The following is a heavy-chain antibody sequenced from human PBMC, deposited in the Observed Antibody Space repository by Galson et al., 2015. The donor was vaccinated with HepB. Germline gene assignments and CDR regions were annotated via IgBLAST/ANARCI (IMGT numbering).Heavy chain of an antibody. Sequence: SLRLSCAASGFSVTSHGMNCVRQAPGKGLEWVSGISATDGSTSYADSVKGRFPLYRDKSKNTLYLEMNSLRAEDTALYYCARVGEVIPPGTLPWGPKKTPVGLDYWGQGTLVTVSS. J-gene: IGHJ4*02. CDR1: GFSVTSHG. V-gene: IGHV3-23*01. CDR3: ARVGEVIPPGTLPWGPKKTPVGLDY. D-gene: IGHD3-16*02. CDR2: ISATDGST.